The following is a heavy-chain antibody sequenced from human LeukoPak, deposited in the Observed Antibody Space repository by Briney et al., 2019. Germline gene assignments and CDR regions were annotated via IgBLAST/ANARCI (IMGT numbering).Heavy chain of an antibody. Sequence: PGGSLRLSCAASGFTVSSNYMSWVRQAPGKGLEWVSVIYSGGSTYYADSVKGRFTISRHNSKNTLYLQMNSLRAGDTAVYYCAMGAGILTGYPPNFDYWGQGTLVTVSS. CDR2: IYSGGST. CDR3: AMGAGILTGYPPNFDY. CDR1: GFTVSSNY. D-gene: IGHD3-9*01. V-gene: IGHV3-53*04. J-gene: IGHJ4*02.